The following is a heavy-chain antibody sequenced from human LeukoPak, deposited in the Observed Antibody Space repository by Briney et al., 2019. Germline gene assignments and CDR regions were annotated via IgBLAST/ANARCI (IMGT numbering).Heavy chain of an antibody. CDR3: ARDRDYGGPLDY. D-gene: IGHD4-23*01. V-gene: IGHV4-59*11. CDR1: GGSISSHY. Sequence: PSETLSLTCTVSGGSISSHYWSWLRQPPGTGLEWIGYSGSTNYNPSLKSRVTISVDTSKNQFSLKLNSVTAADTAVYYCARDRDYGGPLDYWGQGTLVTVSS. CDR2: SGST. J-gene: IGHJ4*02.